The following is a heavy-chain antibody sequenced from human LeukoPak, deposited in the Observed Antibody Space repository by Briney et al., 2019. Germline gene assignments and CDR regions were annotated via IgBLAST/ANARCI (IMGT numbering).Heavy chain of an antibody. V-gene: IGHV1-18*01. CDR3: AREGIQLWLDLSY. CDR2: ISAYNGNT. D-gene: IGHD5-18*01. CDR1: GYTFTSYG. J-gene: IGHJ4*02. Sequence: ASVKVSCKASGYTFTSYGISWVRQAPGQGLEWMGWISAYNGNTHYAQKLQGRVTMTTDTSTSTACMELRSLRSDDTAVYYCAREGIQLWLDLSYWGQGTLVTVSS.